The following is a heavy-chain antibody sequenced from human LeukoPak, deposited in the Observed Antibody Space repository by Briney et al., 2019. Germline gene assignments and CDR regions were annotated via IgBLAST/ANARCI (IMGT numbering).Heavy chain of an antibody. D-gene: IGHD6-13*01. CDR3: ARDADSSSWYGGPDFDY. V-gene: IGHV1-3*01. J-gene: IGHJ4*02. CDR2: INAGNGNT. CDR1: GYTFTSYA. Sequence: ASVKVSCKASGYTFTSYAMHWVRQAPGQRLEWMGWINAGNGNTKYSKKFQGRVTITRDTSASTAYMELSSLKSEDTAVYYCARDADSSSWYGGPDFDYWGQGTLVTVSS.